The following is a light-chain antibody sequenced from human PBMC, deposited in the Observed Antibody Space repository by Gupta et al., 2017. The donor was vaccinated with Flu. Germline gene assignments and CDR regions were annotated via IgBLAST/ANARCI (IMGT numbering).Light chain of an antibody. CDR1: QNVNNNY. CDR3: QQYGSSRT. Sequence: EIVLTQSPGTLSLSQGESATLSCRASQNVNNNYLAWYQQKPGQTPSLLIYDASSRATGIPDRFSGSGSGTDFTLSISRLEPEDFAVYYCQQYGSSRTFGQGPKVEIK. V-gene: IGKV3-20*01. CDR2: DAS. J-gene: IGKJ1*01.